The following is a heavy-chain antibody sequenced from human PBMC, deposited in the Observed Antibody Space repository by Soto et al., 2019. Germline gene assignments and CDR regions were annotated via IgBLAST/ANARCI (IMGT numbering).Heavy chain of an antibody. J-gene: IGHJ4*02. Sequence: EVRLLESGGGLVQPGGSLRLSCAVSGFTFSTYAMSWVRQAPGKGLELVSVISASGGSPYYADSVKGRFTISRDNSKNTLYLQMNSLRAEDTAVYYCARDSGAEVVTYFDFWGQGTLVTVSS. CDR2: ISASGGSP. CDR1: GFTFSTYA. D-gene: IGHD3-22*01. CDR3: ARDSGAEVVTYFDF. V-gene: IGHV3-23*01.